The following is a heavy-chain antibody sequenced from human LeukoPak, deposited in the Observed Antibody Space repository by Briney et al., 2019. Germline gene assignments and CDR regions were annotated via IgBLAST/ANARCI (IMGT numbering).Heavy chain of an antibody. CDR2: IYYSGST. D-gene: IGHD3-3*01. CDR3: ARVGEYYDFWSGYLNWFDP. Sequence: PSETLSLTCTVSGGSISSYYWSWIRQPPGKGLEWIGYIYYSGSTNYNPSLKSRVTISVDTSKNQFSLKLSSVTAADTAVYYCARVGEYYDFWSGYLNWFDPWGQGTLVTVFS. CDR1: GGSISSYY. V-gene: IGHV4-59*01. J-gene: IGHJ5*02.